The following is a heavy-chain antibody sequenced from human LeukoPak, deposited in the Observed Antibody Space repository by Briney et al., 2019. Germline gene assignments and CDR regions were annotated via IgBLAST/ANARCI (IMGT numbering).Heavy chain of an antibody. D-gene: IGHD1-26*01. CDR3: ARQGGGGRAFDI. J-gene: IGHJ3*02. CDR1: GGSISSSSYY. V-gene: IGHV4-39*01. CDR2: MYYSGST. Sequence: SETLSLTCTVSGGSISSSSYYWAWIRKPPGKGLEWIGTMYYSGSTYYNPSLKSRVTISIETSKNQFSLELSSVTATDTAIYYCARQGGGGRAFDIWGQGTMVTVSS.